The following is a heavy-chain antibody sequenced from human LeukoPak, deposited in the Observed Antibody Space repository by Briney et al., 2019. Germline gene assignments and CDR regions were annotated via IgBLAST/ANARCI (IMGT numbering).Heavy chain of an antibody. V-gene: IGHV1-18*01. J-gene: IGHJ5*02. CDR1: GYTFTSYG. CDR3: AREDLSIAAAAGNWFDP. D-gene: IGHD6-13*01. Sequence: GASVKVSCKASGYTFTSYGISWVRQAPGQGLEWMGWISAYNGNTNYAQKFQGRVTMTRDTSISTAYMELSRLRSDDTAVYYCAREDLSIAAAAGNWFDPWGQGTLVTVSS. CDR2: ISAYNGNT.